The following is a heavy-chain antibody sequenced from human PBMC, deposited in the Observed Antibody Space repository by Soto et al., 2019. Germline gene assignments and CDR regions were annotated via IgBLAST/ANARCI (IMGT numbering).Heavy chain of an antibody. Sequence: SETLSLTCAVSGCSISSGCYSWSWIRQRPGKGLEWVGYISYTGSTNYNPALKSRATISADTSKNLFSLRLSSVTAADTAIYYCARDPDWKNKYYMDVWGKGTTVTVSS. CDR3: ARDPDWKNKYYMDV. CDR2: ISYTGST. D-gene: IGHD1-1*01. CDR1: GCSISSGCYS. J-gene: IGHJ6*03. V-gene: IGHV4-61*01.